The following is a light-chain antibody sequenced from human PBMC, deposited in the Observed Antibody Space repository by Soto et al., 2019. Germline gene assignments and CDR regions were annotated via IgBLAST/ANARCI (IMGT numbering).Light chain of an antibody. Sequence: DIVMTPSPVTLSLSPVARATLSGRARPSVSSSLAWYQQKPGQAPRLLIYGASSRATGIPDRFSGSGSGTDFALTISRLEPEDFAVYYCQQFGGSPLTFGPGTKVDIK. CDR2: GAS. CDR1: PSVSSS. J-gene: IGKJ3*01. CDR3: QQFGGSPLT. V-gene: IGKV3-20*01.